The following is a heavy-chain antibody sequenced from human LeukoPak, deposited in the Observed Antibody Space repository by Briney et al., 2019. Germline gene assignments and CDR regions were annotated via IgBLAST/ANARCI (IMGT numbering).Heavy chain of an antibody. CDR2: IYTSGST. D-gene: IGHD3-22*01. CDR1: GGSISSYY. V-gene: IGHV4-4*07. CDR3: ARDQAGGYDAIAGGGYYFDY. J-gene: IGHJ4*02. Sequence: SQTLSLTCTVSGGSISSYYWSWIRQPAGKGLEWIGRIYTSGSTNYNPSLKSRVTMSVDTSKNQFSLKLSSVTAADTAVYYCARDQAGGYDAIAGGGYYFDYWGQGTLVTVSS.